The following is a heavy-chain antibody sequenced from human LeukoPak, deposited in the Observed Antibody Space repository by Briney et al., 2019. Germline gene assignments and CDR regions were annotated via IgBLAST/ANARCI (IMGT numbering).Heavy chain of an antibody. J-gene: IGHJ4*02. D-gene: IGHD6-6*01. CDR3: AKRVPYSSSSVYLDC. CDR2: ISDTGSNT. V-gene: IGHV3-23*01. Sequence: GGSPRLSCAASGFAFSTYGMTWVRQAPGKGLEWVSAISDTGSNTYYADSMKGRFTISRDNSKNTVYLQMNSLRAEDTAVYYCAKRVPYSSSSVYLDCWGQGTLVTVSS. CDR1: GFAFSTYG.